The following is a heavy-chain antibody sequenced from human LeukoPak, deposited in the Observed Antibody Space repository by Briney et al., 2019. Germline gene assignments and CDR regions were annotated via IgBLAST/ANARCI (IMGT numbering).Heavy chain of an antibody. CDR2: INPSGGST. D-gene: IGHD5-12*01. CDR3: ARDRRVCCSGYESRYGIGF. Sequence: ASVKVSCKASGYTFTSYYMHWVRQAPGQGLEWMGIINPSGGSTSYAQKFQGRVTMTRDTSTSTVYMELSSLRPEDTAVYYCARDRRVCCSGYESRYGIGFWGQGTLVTVSS. V-gene: IGHV1-46*01. CDR1: GYTFTSYY. J-gene: IGHJ4*02.